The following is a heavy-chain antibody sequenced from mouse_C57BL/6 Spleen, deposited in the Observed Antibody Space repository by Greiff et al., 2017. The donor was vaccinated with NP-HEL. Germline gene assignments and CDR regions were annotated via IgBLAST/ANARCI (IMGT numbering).Heavy chain of an antibody. CDR2: IDPNSGGT. CDR3: ASLIYYEGYYAMDY. D-gene: IGHD2-4*01. J-gene: IGHJ4*01. V-gene: IGHV1-72*01. Sequence: QVHVKQSGAELVKPGASVKLSCTASGYTFTSYWMHWVKQRPGRGLEWIGRIDPNSGGTKYNEKFKSKATLTVDKPSSTAYMQLSSLTSEDSAVYYCASLIYYEGYYAMDYWGQGTSVTVSS. CDR1: GYTFTSYW.